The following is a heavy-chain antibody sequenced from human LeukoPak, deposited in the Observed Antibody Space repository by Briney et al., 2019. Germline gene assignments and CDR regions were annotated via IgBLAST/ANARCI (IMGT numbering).Heavy chain of an antibody. CDR3: ARGHSGDPAFDI. Sequence: PGGSLRLSCAASGFTVSSNYMTWVRQVPGRGLEWVSVIDSGGSTYYADSVKGRFTISRDNSKNTLYLQMNSLRAEDTALYYCARGHSGDPAFDIWGQGTMVTVSS. CDR1: GFTVSSNY. V-gene: IGHV3-53*01. J-gene: IGHJ3*02. D-gene: IGHD4-17*01. CDR2: IDSGGST.